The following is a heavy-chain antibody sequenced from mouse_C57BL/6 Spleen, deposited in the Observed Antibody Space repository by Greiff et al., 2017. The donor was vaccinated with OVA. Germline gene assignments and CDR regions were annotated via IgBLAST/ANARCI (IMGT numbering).Heavy chain of an antibody. J-gene: IGHJ4*01. V-gene: IGHV1-81*01. CDR1: GYTFTSYG. CDR2: IYPRSGNT. CDR3: ARRSMVTTTAYYAMDY. D-gene: IGHD2-2*01. Sequence: QVQLQQSGAELARPGASVKLSCKASGYTFTSYGISWVKQRTGQGLEWIGEIYPRSGNTYYNEKFKGKATQTADKSSSTAYMELRSLTSEDSAVYFCARRSMVTTTAYYAMDYWGQGTSVTVSS.